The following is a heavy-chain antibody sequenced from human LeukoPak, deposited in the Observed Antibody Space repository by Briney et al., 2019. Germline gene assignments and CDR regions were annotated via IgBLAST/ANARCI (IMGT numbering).Heavy chain of an antibody. CDR3: ARGYCSGGSCYSVENWFDP. CDR1: GGTFSSSG. CDR2: IIPMIGTP. V-gene: IGHV1-69*05. Sequence: GASVKVSCKASGGTFSSSGISWVRQAPGQGLEWMGGIIPMIGTPNYAQKFQGRVTMTRDTSISTAYMELSRLRSDDTAVYYCARGYCSGGSCYSVENWFDPWGQGTLVTVSS. J-gene: IGHJ5*02. D-gene: IGHD2-15*01.